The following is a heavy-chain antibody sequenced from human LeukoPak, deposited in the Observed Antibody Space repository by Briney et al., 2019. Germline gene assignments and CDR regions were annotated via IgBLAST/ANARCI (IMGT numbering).Heavy chain of an antibody. D-gene: IGHD1-26*01. V-gene: IGHV3-7*01. CDR1: GFTFSSYW. CDR3: AREPLARRGELVDY. J-gene: IGHJ4*02. CDR2: IKQDGSEK. Sequence: PGGSLRLSCAASGFTFSSYWMSWVRQAPGKGLEWVANIKQDGSEKYYVDSVKGRFTISRDNAKNSLYLQMNSLRAEDTAVYYCAREPLARRGELVDYWGQGTLVTVSS.